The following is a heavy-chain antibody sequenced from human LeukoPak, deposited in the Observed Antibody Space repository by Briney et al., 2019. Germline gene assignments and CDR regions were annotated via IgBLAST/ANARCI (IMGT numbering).Heavy chain of an antibody. Sequence: SETLSLTCTVSGGSISNYYWSWIRQPPGKGLEWIGYIYYSGSTNYNPSLKSRVTISVDTSKNQFSLKLSSVTAADTAVYYCASGKQWLLDYWGQGTLVTVSS. J-gene: IGHJ4*02. V-gene: IGHV4-59*01. D-gene: IGHD6-19*01. CDR3: ASGKQWLLDY. CDR2: IYYSGST. CDR1: GGSISNYY.